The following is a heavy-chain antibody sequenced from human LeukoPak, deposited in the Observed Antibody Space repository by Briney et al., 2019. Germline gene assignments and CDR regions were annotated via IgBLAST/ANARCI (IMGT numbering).Heavy chain of an antibody. J-gene: IGHJ3*02. V-gene: IGHV4-39*07. Sequence: SENLSLTCTVSGGSISSSSYYWGWIRQPPGKGLEWIGSIYYSGSTYYNPSLKSRVTISADTSKNQFSLKLSSVTAADTAVYYCARAHYYDSSGYPPGGAFDIWGQGTMVTVSS. CDR2: IYYSGST. D-gene: IGHD3-22*01. CDR1: GGSISSSSYY. CDR3: ARAHYYDSSGYPPGGAFDI.